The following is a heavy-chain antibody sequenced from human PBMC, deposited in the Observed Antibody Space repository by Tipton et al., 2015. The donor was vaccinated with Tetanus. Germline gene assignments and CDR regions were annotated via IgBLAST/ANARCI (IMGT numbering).Heavy chain of an antibody. CDR1: GYIFTNYW. Sequence: QLVQSGGEVKKPGESLKISCKGSGYIFTNYWIGRVRQKPGKGLEWMGIIYPGDSDTRYSPSFQGQVTISVDKSINTAYLQWSSLKAPDTSMFYCARAHCSDGVCNFDFWGQGALFTVAS. CDR2: IYPGDSDT. D-gene: IGHD2-15*01. CDR3: ARAHCSDGVCNFDF. J-gene: IGHJ4*02. V-gene: IGHV5-51*01.